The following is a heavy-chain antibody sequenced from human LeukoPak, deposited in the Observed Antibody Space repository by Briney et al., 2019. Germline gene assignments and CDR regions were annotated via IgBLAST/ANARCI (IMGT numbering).Heavy chain of an antibody. CDR3: ARVGGYSYGAFDP. D-gene: IGHD5-18*01. Sequence: GGSLRPSCAASGFTFSSYSMNWVRQAPGKGLEWVSSISSSSSYIYYADSVKGRFTISRDNAKNSLYLQMNSLRAEDTAVYYCARVGGYSYGAFDPWGQGTLVTVSS. V-gene: IGHV3-21*01. CDR1: GFTFSSYS. J-gene: IGHJ5*02. CDR2: ISSSSSYI.